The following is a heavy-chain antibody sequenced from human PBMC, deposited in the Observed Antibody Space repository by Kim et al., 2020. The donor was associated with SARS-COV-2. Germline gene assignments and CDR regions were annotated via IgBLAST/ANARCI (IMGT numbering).Heavy chain of an antibody. V-gene: IGHV3-53*01. CDR2: IYSGGST. CDR3: ARVGSGSWSYYFDY. J-gene: IGHJ4*02. Sequence: GGSLRLSCAASGFTVSSNYMSWVRQAPGKGLEWVSVIYSGGSTYYADSVKGRFTISRDNSKNTLYLQMNSLRAEDTAVYYCARVGSGSWSYYFDYWGQGTLVTVSS. D-gene: IGHD1-26*01. CDR1: GFTVSSNY.